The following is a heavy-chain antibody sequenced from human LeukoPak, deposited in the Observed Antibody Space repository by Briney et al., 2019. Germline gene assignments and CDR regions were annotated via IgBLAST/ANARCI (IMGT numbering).Heavy chain of an antibody. CDR1: GYTFHNYG. CDR2: ISVYNGNT. Sequence: ASVKVSCEASGYTFHNYGISWVRQAPGQGLEWMGWISVYNGNTNYAQKVQGRVTMTTDTSTSTAYMELRSLISDDSAVYYCARGRIAARPYYYGMDVWGQGTTVTVSS. D-gene: IGHD6-6*01. J-gene: IGHJ6*02. V-gene: IGHV1-18*01. CDR3: ARGRIAARPYYYGMDV.